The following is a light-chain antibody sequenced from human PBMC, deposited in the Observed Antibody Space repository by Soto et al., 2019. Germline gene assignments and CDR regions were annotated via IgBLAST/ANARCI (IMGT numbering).Light chain of an antibody. CDR1: SSDVGGYNY. V-gene: IGLV2-14*01. CDR2: DVS. Sequence: QSVLTQPASVCGSPGQSITISCTGTSSDVGGYNYVSWYQQHPGKAPKLMIYDVSNRPSGVSNRCSGSKSGNTASLTISGLQAEDEADYYCSSYISSSTLVFGTGTKLTVL. CDR3: SSYISSSTLV. J-gene: IGLJ1*01.